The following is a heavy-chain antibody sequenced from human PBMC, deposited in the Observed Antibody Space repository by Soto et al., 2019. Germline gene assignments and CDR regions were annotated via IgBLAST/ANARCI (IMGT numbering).Heavy chain of an antibody. Sequence: LSETLSLTCAVYGGSFSSYYWTWIRQPPGKGLEWIGEINHSGSTNYNPSLKSRVTISVDTSKNQFSLKLSSVTAADTAVYYCATSGSYYYYYYAMDVWGQGTTVTVSS. CDR1: GGSFSSYY. J-gene: IGHJ6*02. CDR3: ATSGSYYYYYYAMDV. V-gene: IGHV4-34*01. CDR2: INHSGST. D-gene: IGHD3-10*01.